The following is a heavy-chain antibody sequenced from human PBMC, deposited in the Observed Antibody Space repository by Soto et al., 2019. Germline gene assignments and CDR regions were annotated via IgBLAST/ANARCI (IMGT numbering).Heavy chain of an antibody. CDR3: AKGNSWSPALVLDI. V-gene: IGHV3-23*01. CDR1: GFTFRSYA. Sequence: VGSLRLSCAASGFTFRSYAMNWVRQAPGKGLEWVSAISGSAGSTYYADSVKGRFTISRDTSKNTLYLQMNSLRAEDTAVYYRAKGNSWSPALVLDIWGQGTMVNVSS. J-gene: IGHJ3*02. D-gene: IGHD1-7*01. CDR2: ISGSAGST.